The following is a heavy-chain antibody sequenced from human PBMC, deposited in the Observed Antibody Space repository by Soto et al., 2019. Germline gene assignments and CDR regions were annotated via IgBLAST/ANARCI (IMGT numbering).Heavy chain of an antibody. D-gene: IGHD4-4*01. V-gene: IGHV3-15*01. CDR3: TTLTTVTLYYFDY. Sequence: GGSLRLSCAASGFTFSNAWMSWVRQAPGKGLEWVGRIKSKTDGGTTDYAAPVKGRFTISRDDSKNTLYLQMNSLKTEDTAVYYCTTLTTVTLYYFDYWGQGTLVTVSS. J-gene: IGHJ4*02. CDR1: GFTFSNAW. CDR2: IKSKTDGGTT.